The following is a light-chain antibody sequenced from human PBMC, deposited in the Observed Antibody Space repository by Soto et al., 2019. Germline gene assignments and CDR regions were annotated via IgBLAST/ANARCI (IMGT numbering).Light chain of an antibody. CDR2: GNS. V-gene: IGLV1-40*01. CDR1: SSNIGAGYD. CDR3: QSYDSSLSGVA. Sequence: QAVVTQPPSVSGAPGQRVTISCTGSSSNIGAGYDVHWYQQLPGTAPKLLIYGNSNRPSGVPDRFSGSKSGTSASQAITGLQAEDEADYCCQSYDSSLSGVAFGGGTKLTVL. J-gene: IGLJ2*01.